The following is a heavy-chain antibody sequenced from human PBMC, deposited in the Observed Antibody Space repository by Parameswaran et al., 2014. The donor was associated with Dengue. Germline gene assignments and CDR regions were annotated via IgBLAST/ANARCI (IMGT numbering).Heavy chain of an antibody. J-gene: IGHJ6*02. D-gene: IGHD2-15*01. V-gene: IGHV3-23*01. CDR3: AKEGEAAGMDV. CDR2: ISGSGTGT. Sequence: WIRQTPGKGLQWVSFISGSGTGTYYADSVKGRFTISRDNSKNTLYLQMESLRTEDTALYYCAKEGEAAGMDVWGQGTTVTVSS.